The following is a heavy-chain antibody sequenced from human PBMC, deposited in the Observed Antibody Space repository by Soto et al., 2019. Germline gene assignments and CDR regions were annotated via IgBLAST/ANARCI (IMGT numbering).Heavy chain of an antibody. V-gene: IGHV4-31*03. CDR1: GGSISSGGYY. J-gene: IGHJ6*02. D-gene: IGHD1-26*01. CDR3: AERVGARYYYYGMDV. CDR2: IYYSGST. Sequence: SETLSLTCTVSGGSISSGGYYWSWIRQHPGKGLEWIGYIYYSGSTYYNPSLKSRVTISVDTSKNQFSLKLSSVTAADTAVYYCAERVGARYYYYGMDVWGQGTTVTVSS.